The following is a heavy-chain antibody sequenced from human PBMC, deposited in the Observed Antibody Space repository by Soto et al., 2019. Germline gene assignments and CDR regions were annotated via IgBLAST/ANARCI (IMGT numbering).Heavy chain of an antibody. CDR2: ISAYNGNT. D-gene: IGHD4-4*01. CDR1: GYTFTSYG. J-gene: IGHJ6*03. CDR3: ARDLTVTTSGLYYYYMDV. V-gene: IGHV1-18*01. Sequence: QVQLVQSGAEVKKPGASVKVSCKASGYTFTSYGIIWVRQAPGQGLEWMGWISAYNGNTNYAQKLQGRVTMTTDTSTSTAYMELRSLRSDDTAVYYCARDLTVTTSGLYYYYMDVWGKGTTVTVSS.